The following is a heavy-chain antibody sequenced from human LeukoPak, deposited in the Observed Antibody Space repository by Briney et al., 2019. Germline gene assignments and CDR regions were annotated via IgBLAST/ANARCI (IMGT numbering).Heavy chain of an antibody. D-gene: IGHD2-21*02. Sequence: PSETLSLTCAVYGGSFSGYYWSWIRQPPGKGLEWIGEINHSGSTNYNPSLKSQVTISVDTSKNQFSLKLSSVTAADTAVYYCASVYSGYDLALAYCGGDCYFGWFDPWGQGTLVTVSS. J-gene: IGHJ5*02. V-gene: IGHV4-34*01. CDR2: INHSGST. CDR1: GGSFSGYY. CDR3: ASVYSGYDLALAYCGGDCYFGWFDP.